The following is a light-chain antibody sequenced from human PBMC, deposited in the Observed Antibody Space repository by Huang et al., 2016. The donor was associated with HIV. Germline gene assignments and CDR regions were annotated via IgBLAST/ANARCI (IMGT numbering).Light chain of an antibody. CDR3: QQYNTWPET. V-gene: IGKV3-15*01. J-gene: IGKJ1*01. Sequence: EIVMTQSPATLSVSPGERATLSCRASQSVGINLAWHQQKPGRAPRLLIDGASTRATGVPARFSGSGSGTELTLTISSLQSEEFAVYYCQQYNTWPETFGQGTKVEIK. CDR1: QSVGIN. CDR2: GAS.